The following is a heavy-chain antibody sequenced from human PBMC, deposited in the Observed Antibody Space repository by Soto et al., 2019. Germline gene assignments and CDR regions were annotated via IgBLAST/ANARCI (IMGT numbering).Heavy chain of an antibody. V-gene: IGHV4-30-4*01. J-gene: IGHJ4*02. CDR2: IYYSGNA. CDR3: ARGSAFPTVRGTCFDS. D-gene: IGHD4-17*01. Sequence: QVQLQESGPGLVKPSQTLSLTCTVSGDSISSGDYFWTWIRQPPGMDLEWLGYIYYSGNAYYSPSLKSRLTISIDTSKNQFSLKLSSVTAADTALYYCARGSAFPTVRGTCFDSWGPGSLVTVSS. CDR1: GDSISSGDYF.